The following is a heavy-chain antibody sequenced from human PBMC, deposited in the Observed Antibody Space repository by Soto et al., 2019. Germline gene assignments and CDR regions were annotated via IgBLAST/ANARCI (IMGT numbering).Heavy chain of an antibody. CDR2: ISSGSDYI. J-gene: IGHJ6*02. Sequence: TGGGLRLSRATPWFTLSTYNLNWVRQAPGKGLEWVSSISSGSDYIYYADSVKGRFPTSRDNAKNSLYLQMNSLRAEDTAVYYCARVYCSSSSCGMDVWGQGTTVTVSS. CDR1: WFTLSTYN. D-gene: IGHD2-2*01. CDR3: ARVYCSSSSCGMDV. V-gene: IGHV3-21*01.